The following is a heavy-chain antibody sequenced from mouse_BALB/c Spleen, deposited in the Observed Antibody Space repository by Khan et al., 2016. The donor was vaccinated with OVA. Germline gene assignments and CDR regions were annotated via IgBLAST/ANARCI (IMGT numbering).Heavy chain of an antibody. CDR1: GDSITSGY. CDR3: ACELRGFTY. J-gene: IGHJ3*01. Sequence: EVQLQESGPSLVKPSQTLSLTCSVTGDSITSGYWNWIRKFPGNKLEYMGYISYSGNTYYNPSLKSRISITRDTSKNQYYMQLHSVTTEDTATFYCACELRGFTYWGQGTLVTVSA. D-gene: IGHD1-1*01. CDR2: ISYSGNT. V-gene: IGHV3-8*02.